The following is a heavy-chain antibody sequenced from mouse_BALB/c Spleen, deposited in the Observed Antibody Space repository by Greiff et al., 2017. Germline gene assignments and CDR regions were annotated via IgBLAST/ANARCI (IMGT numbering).Heavy chain of an antibody. D-gene: IGHD2-1*01. V-gene: IGHV2-9*02. Sequence: VHLVESGPGLVAPSQSLSITCTVSGFSLTSYGVHWVRQPPGKGLEWLGVIWAGGSTNYNSALMSRLSISKDNSKSQVFLKMNSLQTDDTAMYYCARDQGNGNSYYAMDYWGQGTSVTVSS. CDR3: ARDQGNGNSYYAMDY. CDR1: GFSLTSYG. CDR2: IWAGGST. J-gene: IGHJ4*01.